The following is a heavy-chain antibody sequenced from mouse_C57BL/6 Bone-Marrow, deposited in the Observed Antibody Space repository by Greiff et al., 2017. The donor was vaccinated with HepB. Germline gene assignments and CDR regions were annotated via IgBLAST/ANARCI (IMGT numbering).Heavy chain of an antibody. D-gene: IGHD1-1*01. V-gene: IGHV1-54*01. CDR3: ARSATVVATPFDY. Sequence: QVQLKQSGAELVRPGTSVKVSCKASGYAFTNYLIEWVKQRPGQGLEWIGVIYPGSGGTNYNEKFKGKATLTADKSSSTAYMQLSSLTSEDSAVYFCARSATVVATPFDYWGQGTTLTVSS. J-gene: IGHJ2*01. CDR1: GYAFTNYL. CDR2: IYPGSGGT.